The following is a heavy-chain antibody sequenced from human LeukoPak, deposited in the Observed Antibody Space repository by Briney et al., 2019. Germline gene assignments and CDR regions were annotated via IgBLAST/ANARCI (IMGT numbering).Heavy chain of an antibody. V-gene: IGHV1-69*01. CDR3: ARDRIAAVGLY. J-gene: IGHJ4*02. Sequence: GASVRVSCEVSGGTFSRYAISWVRQASGQGLEWMGGIIPIFGTAKCAQKFQGRVTITADESTSTAYMELSSLRSEDTAVYYCARDRIAAVGLYWGQGTLVTVSS. CDR1: GGTFSRYA. D-gene: IGHD6-6*01. CDR2: IIPIFGTA.